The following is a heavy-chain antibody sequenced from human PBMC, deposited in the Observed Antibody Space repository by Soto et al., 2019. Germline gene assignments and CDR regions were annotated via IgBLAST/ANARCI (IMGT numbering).Heavy chain of an antibody. Sequence: ASVKVSCKASGYTFTSYYMHWVRQAPGQGLEWMGIINPSGGSTSYAQKFQGRVTMTRDTSTSTVYMELSSLRSEDTAVYYCARWVDGXGSYFPSILNYYYGMDVWGQGTTVTVSS. CDR1: GYTFTSYY. CDR3: ARWVDGXGSYFPSILNYYYGMDV. D-gene: IGHD3-10*01. V-gene: IGHV1-46*01. J-gene: IGHJ6*02. CDR2: INPSGGST.